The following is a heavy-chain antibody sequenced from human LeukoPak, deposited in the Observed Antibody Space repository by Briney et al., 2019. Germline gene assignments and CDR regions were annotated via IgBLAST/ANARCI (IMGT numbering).Heavy chain of an antibody. Sequence: ASVKVSCTASGYTFVTYGINWVRQAPGQGPEWIGWISTYNGNTKYALKFQDRVTLTRDTSTTTAYMELKSLTSDDRAVYCCARASFDHWGQGTLVIVSS. J-gene: IGHJ4*02. CDR1: GYTFVTYG. CDR3: ARASFDH. V-gene: IGHV1-18*01. CDR2: ISTYNGNT.